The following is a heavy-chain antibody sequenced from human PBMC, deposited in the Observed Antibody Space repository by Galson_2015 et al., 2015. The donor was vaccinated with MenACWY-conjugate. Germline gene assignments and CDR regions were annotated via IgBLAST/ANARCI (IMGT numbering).Heavy chain of an antibody. Sequence: SLRLSCAASGFTVSSNYMSWVRQAPGKGLEWVSVIYSGGSTYYADSVKGRFTISRDNSKNTLYLQMNSLRAEDTAVYYCARSATSGCEVDYWGHGTLVTVSS. J-gene: IGHJ4*01. D-gene: IGHD5-12*01. CDR2: IYSGGST. CDR1: GFTVSSNY. CDR3: ARSATSGCEVDY. V-gene: IGHV3-66*01.